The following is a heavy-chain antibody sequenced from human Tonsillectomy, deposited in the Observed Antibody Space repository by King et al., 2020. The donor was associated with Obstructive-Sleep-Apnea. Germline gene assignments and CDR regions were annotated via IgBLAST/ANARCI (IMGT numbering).Heavy chain of an antibody. J-gene: IGHJ6*02. V-gene: IGHV1-2*02. D-gene: IGHD3-9*01. Sequence: QLVQSGAEMKKPGASVKVSCETSRYTFSGYYIHWVRQAPGQGLEWMGWINPNSGGTKYAQKFQARVTMTRDTSISTAYMELGRLRSDDTAVYYCARDPTYDILTGYRPTDGMDVWGQGTTVTVS. CDR2: INPNSGGT. CDR3: ARDPTYDILTGYRPTDGMDV. CDR1: RYTFSGYY.